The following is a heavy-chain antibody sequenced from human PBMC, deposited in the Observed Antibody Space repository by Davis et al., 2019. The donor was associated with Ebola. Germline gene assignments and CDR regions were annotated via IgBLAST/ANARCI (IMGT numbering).Heavy chain of an antibody. V-gene: IGHV5-51*01. CDR2: IYVGDSDT. CDR1: GYSFTNYW. CDR3: ARRRGFSSGWYVYY. Sequence: GESLKISCKGSGYSFTNYWIGWVRQMPGKGLEWMGIIYVGDSDTRYSPSFEGQVTISVDKSISTAYLQWNSLKASDTAMYYCARRRGFSSGWYVYYWGQGTLVTVSS. J-gene: IGHJ4*02. D-gene: IGHD6-19*01.